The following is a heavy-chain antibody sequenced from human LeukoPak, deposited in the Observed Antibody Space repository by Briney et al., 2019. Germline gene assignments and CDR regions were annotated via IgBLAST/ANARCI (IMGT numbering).Heavy chain of an antibody. D-gene: IGHD3-3*01. CDR3: AREGFWSGSQYYYYGMDV. J-gene: IGHJ6*02. CDR2: ISGSGGST. Sequence: GGSLRLSCAASGFTFSSYAMSWVRQAPGKGLEWVSAISGSGGSTYYAGSVKGRFTISRDNSKNTLDLQMNSLRVEDTAVYYCAREGFWSGSQYYYYGMDVWGQGTTVTVSS. CDR1: GFTFSSYA. V-gene: IGHV3-23*01.